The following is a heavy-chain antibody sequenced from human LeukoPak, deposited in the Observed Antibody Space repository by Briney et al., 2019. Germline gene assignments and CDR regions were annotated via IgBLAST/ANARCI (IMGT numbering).Heavy chain of an antibody. J-gene: IGHJ5*02. Sequence: GGSLRLSCAASGFTFSSYGMHWVRQAPGKGLEWVAVISYDGSNKYYADSVKGRFTISRDNSKNTLYLQMNSLRAEDTAVYYCAKAPDFWSGYLNWFDPWGQGTLVTVSS. V-gene: IGHV3-30*18. CDR1: GFTFSSYG. CDR3: AKAPDFWSGYLNWFDP. CDR2: ISYDGSNK. D-gene: IGHD3-3*01.